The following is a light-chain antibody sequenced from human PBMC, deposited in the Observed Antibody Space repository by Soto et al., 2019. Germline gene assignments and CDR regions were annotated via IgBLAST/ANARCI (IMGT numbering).Light chain of an antibody. CDR1: SSDVGSYNL. J-gene: IGLJ2*01. CDR3: CSYAGSSTFEV. V-gene: IGLV2-23*03. Sequence: QSALTQPASLSGSPGQSITISCTGTSSDVGSYNLVSWYQQHPGKAPKLMIYEGSKRPSGVSNRFSGSKSGNTAYLTISGLQAEDEADYYCCSYAGSSTFEVFGGGTKLTVL. CDR2: EGS.